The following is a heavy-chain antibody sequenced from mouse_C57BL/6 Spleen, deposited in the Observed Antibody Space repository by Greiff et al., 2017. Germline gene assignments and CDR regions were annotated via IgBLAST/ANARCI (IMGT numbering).Heavy chain of an antibody. CDR2: ISSGSSTI. J-gene: IGHJ2*01. CDR1: GFTFSDYG. D-gene: IGHD1-1*01. V-gene: IGHV5-17*01. CDR3: ARSYYYGTPYYFDY. Sequence: VQLQQSGGGLVKPGGSLKLSCAASGFTFSDYGMHWLRQAPEKGLEWVAYISSGSSTIYYADTVKGRFTISRDNAKNTLFLQMTSLRSEDTAMYYCARSYYYGTPYYFDYWGQGTTLTVSS.